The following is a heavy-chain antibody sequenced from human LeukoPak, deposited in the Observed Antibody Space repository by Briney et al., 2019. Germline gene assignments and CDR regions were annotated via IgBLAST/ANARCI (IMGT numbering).Heavy chain of an antibody. CDR2: ISSSSSYI. CDR1: GFTFSSYS. CDR3: ARDISSLTYFDY. D-gene: IGHD2-15*01. J-gene: IGHJ4*02. Sequence: PGGSLRLSCAASGFTFSSYSMNWVRQAPGKGLEWVSFISSSSSYIYYADSVKGRFTISRDNAKNSLYLQMNSLRAEDTAVYYCARDISSLTYFDYWGQGTLVTVSS. V-gene: IGHV3-21*01.